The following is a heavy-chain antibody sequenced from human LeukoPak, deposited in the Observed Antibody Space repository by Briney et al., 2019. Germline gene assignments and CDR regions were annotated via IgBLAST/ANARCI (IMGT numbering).Heavy chain of an antibody. J-gene: IGHJ4*02. D-gene: IGHD2-8*01. V-gene: IGHV4-39*07. CDR2: IYDSGST. CDR1: GGSISSSYYY. Sequence: SETLSLTCTVSGGSISSSYYYWGWIRQPPGKGLEWLGSIYDSGSTYYNPSLKSRVTISVDTSKNQFSLKLNSVTAADTAVYYCARGNDCTNGVCYYYFDYWGQGTLVTVSS. CDR3: ARGNDCTNGVCYYYFDY.